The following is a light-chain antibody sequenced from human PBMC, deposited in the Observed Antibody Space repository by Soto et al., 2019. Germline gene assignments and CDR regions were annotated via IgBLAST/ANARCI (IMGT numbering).Light chain of an antibody. Sequence: EIMVTPTADTLSLSTGERVTISCRASQGVISSYLAWYQHKPGQAPRLLIDGASSRASGIPDRFSGSESGTDFTLTISRLEPEDCAMYYCQQYGSSPPWTCGPGPKVDIK. CDR2: GAS. CDR3: QQYGSSPPWT. V-gene: IGKV3-20*01. J-gene: IGKJ1*01. CDR1: QGVISSY.